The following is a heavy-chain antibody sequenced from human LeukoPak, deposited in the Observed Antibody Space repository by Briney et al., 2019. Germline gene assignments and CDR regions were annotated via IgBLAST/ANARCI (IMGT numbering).Heavy chain of an antibody. D-gene: IGHD3-16*01. J-gene: IGHJ3*02. CDR3: AVCAVLSARSRLGVFDN. CDR2: IYPGDSDT. Sequence: ESPKISCKGFGFSFTSYWIGWVRQMPGKGLEWMWIIYPGDSDTRYSPSFQGQVTVSADKSISTAYLQWSSLKASDTAMYYWAVCAVLSARSRLGVFDNWGQGIMVTVSS. V-gene: IGHV5-51*01. CDR1: GFSFTSYW.